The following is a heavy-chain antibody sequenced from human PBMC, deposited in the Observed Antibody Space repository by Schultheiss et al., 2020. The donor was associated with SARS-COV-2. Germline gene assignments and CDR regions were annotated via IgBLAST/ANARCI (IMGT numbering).Heavy chain of an antibody. D-gene: IGHD3-9*01. CDR2: IYYSGST. V-gene: IGHV4-31*03. CDR3: ARGSYYDILTGYYLFDY. Sequence: SETLSLTCTVSGGSISSGGYYWSWIRQHPGKGLEWIGYIYYSGSTYYNPSLKSRVTISVDTSKNQFSLKLSSVTAADTAVYYCARGSYYDILTGYYLFDYWGQGTLVTVSS. J-gene: IGHJ4*02. CDR1: GGSISSGGYY.